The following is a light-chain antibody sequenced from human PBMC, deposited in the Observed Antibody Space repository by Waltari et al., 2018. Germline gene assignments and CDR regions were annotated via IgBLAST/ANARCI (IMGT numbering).Light chain of an antibody. CDR2: GAS. V-gene: IGKV3-15*01. CDR3: QQYNNWPPLT. J-gene: IGKJ1*01. Sequence: EVVLTQSPGTLSVSPGERATLPCRATQSINNNVAWYQQKAGQAPRLLIYGASTRATGTPARFSGSGSGTEFTLTISSLQSEDFAVYYCQQYNNWPPLTFGQGTKVDLK. CDR1: QSINNN.